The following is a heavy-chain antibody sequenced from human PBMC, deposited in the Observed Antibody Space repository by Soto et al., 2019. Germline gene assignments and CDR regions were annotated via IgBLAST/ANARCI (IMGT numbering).Heavy chain of an antibody. J-gene: IGHJ4*02. D-gene: IGHD1-26*01. CDR3: ARGFDSGKFYAFES. CDR2: IYYSGST. CDR1: GGSISSYY. V-gene: IGHV4-59*12. Sequence: SETLSLTCTVSGGSISSYYWSWIRQPPGKGLEWIGYIYYSGSTNYNPSLKSRVTISVDTSKNQFTPKLSSVTAADTAVYYCARGFDSGKFYAFESWGQGTQVTVSS.